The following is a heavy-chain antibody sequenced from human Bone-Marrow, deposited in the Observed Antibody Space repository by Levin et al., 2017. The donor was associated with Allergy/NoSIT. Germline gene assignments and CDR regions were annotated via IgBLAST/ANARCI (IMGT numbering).Heavy chain of an antibody. V-gene: IGHV1-24*01. CDR1: GHSLTEVS. D-gene: IGHD5-18*01. CDR3: ATDTTMVEGGYFDL. CDR2: FDPDDGET. Sequence: GESLKISCKVSGHSLTEVSMHWVRQTPGKGLEWMGGFDPDDGETVYAQMFQGRVTMTEDTSKDTAYMELSSLRSDDTAVYYCATDTTMVEGGYFDLSGRGTLVTVSS. J-gene: IGHJ2*01.